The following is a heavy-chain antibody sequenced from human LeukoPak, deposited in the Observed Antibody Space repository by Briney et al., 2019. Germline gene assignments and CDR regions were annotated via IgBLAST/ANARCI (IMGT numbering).Heavy chain of an antibody. D-gene: IGHD2-21*01. V-gene: IGHV4-34*01. CDR2: IYHTGSA. Sequence: SETLSLTCAVYGGSYWSWIRQPPGKGLEWIGQIYHTGSANYNPSLRSRVTISIDTSKNQFSLKLNSVTAADTAVYYCARHGGDYFDSWGQGTLVTVSS. J-gene: IGHJ4*02. CDR1: GGSY. CDR3: ARHGGDYFDS.